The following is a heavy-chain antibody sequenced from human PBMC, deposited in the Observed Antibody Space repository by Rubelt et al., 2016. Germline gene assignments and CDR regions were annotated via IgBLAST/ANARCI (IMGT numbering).Heavy chain of an antibody. CDR1: GYSFTTYW. D-gene: IGHD1-1*01. CDR3: ARLERFFGPFDP. J-gene: IGHJ5*02. V-gene: IGHV5-51*01. CDR2: IYPGDSDT. Sequence: EVQLVQPGPEVKKPGESLKISCKGSGYSFTTYWIGWVRQMPGKGLEWMGIIYPGDSDTRYSPSFQGQVTISAANPISTAYMQWSSLKASDTAMYYCARLERFFGPFDPWGQGSLVTVSS.